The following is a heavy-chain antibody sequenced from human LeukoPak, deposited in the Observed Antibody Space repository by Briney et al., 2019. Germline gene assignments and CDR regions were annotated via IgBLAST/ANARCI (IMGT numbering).Heavy chain of an antibody. CDR3: ARAGDLIVVAMGAFDI. J-gene: IGHJ3*02. V-gene: IGHV4-30-2*01. CDR1: GGSISYSGYS. Sequence: SETLSLTCTVSGGSISYSGYSWSWIRQPPGKGLEWIGYIYHSGSAYYNPSLNSRVTISVDRSKNQFSLKLSSVTAADTAVYYCARAGDLIVVAMGAFDIWGQGTMVTVSS. CDR2: IYHSGSA. D-gene: IGHD2-15*01.